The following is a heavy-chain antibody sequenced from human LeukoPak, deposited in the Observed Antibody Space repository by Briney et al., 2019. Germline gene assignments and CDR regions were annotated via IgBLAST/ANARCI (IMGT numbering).Heavy chain of an antibody. J-gene: IGHJ4*02. CDR2: IWYDGSNK. CDR1: GFTFSSYA. D-gene: IGHD1-26*01. Sequence: GGSLRLSCAASGFTFSSYAMHWVRQAPGKGLEWVAVIWYDGSNKYYADSVKGRFTISRDNSKNTLYLQMNSLRAEDTAVYYCGAVGATSPFDYWGQGTLVTVSS. CDR3: GAVGATSPFDY. V-gene: IGHV3-33*01.